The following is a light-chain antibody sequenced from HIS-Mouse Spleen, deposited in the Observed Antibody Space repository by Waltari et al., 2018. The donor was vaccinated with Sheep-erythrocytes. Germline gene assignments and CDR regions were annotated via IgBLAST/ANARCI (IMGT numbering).Light chain of an antibody. Sequence: QSALTQPPSASGSPGQSVTISCTGTSSDVGGYNYVSWYQQHPGKAPKLMLYEVSNRPSGVSNRFAGSKSGNTASLTISGLQAEDEADYYCSSYTSSSTLYVFGTGTKVTVL. CDR3: SSYTSSSTLYV. CDR2: EVS. J-gene: IGLJ1*01. V-gene: IGLV2-14*01. CDR1: SSDVGGYNY.